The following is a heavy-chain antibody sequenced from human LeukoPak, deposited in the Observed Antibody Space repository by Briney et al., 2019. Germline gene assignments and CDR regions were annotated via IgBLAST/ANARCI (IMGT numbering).Heavy chain of an antibody. V-gene: IGHV4-39*01. J-gene: IGHJ4*02. D-gene: IGHD3-9*01. CDR2: IYYSGST. CDR1: GASISSSSYY. CDR3: ARHPHTYYDILTGYSPFDY. Sequence: SETLSLTCTVSGASISSSSYYWGWIRQPPGKGLEWIGSIYYSGSTYYNPSLKSRVTISVDTSKNQFSLKLSSVTAADTAVYYCARHPHTYYDILTGYSPFDYWGQGTLVTVSS.